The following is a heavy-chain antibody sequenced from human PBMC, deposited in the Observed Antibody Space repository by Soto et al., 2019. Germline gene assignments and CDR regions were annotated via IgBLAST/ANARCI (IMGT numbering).Heavy chain of an antibody. CDR1: GYTFTSYG. V-gene: IGHV1-18*01. Sequence: QVQLVQSGAEVKKPGASVKVSCKASGYTFTSYGISWVRHAPGQGLEWMGWISAYNANTNYAQKLQGRGTQTTDTTTSTAYMALRSLRSDDTSMYYCATYWRANCSSTNCPAGRHDDFYIWGQGTMVTVAS. CDR2: ISAYNANT. CDR3: ATYWRANCSSTNCPAGRHDDFYI. D-gene: IGHD2-2*01. J-gene: IGHJ3*02.